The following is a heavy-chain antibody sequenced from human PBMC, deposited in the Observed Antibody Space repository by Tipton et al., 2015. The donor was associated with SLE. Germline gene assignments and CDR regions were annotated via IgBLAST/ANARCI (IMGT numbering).Heavy chain of an antibody. CDR3: AGGRDDLWSVYLAYYAMDV. CDR1: GYIFTNHY. Sequence: QLVQSGPEVKEPGASVKVSCKASGYIFTNHYMYWVRQAPGQGLEWMGIISPSGDSTSHAQNFQGRVTMTRDTSTSTVYIELSSLRSDDTAVYYCAGGRDDLWSVYLAYYAMDVWGQGTTVTVSS. CDR2: ISPSGDST. D-gene: IGHD3-3*01. V-gene: IGHV1-46*01. J-gene: IGHJ6*02.